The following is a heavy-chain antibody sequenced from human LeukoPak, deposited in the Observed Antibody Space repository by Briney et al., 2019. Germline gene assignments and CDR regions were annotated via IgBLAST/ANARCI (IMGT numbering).Heavy chain of an antibody. CDR1: GVPISYHY. Sequence: SETPSLTCAVSGVPISYHYWTWIRQSPGKGLEWIGYIYYSGSTNYNPSLMSRVTISIDTSKNQFSLKLSSVTAADTAVYYCARAGDSSGLLDYWGQGILVTVSS. CDR3: ARAGDSSGLLDY. V-gene: IGHV4-59*11. J-gene: IGHJ4*02. D-gene: IGHD3-22*01. CDR2: IYYSGST.